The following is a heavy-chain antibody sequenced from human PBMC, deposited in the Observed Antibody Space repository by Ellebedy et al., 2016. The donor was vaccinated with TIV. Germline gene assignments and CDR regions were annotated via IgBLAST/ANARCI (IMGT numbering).Heavy chain of an antibody. CDR2: IYYIGTT. V-gene: IGHV4-30-4*08. D-gene: IGHD3-10*01. Sequence: LRLSCTVSGGSMIRDDHYWSSVRQPPGKGLEGIGYIYYIGTTYYNPSLKHQLTMSVDKSKSQVSLKLTSVTAADTAVYYCARGGGDRPQALDVWGQGTKVTVSS. J-gene: IGHJ3*01. CDR3: ARGGGDRPQALDV. CDR1: GGSMIRDDHY.